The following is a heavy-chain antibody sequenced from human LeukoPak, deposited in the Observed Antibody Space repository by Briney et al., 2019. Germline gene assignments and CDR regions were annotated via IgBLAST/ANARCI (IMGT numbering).Heavy chain of an antibody. CDR3: AKVPSGLRGAAGRYFDY. CDR2: ITGDGSST. V-gene: IGHV3-43*02. CDR1: GFTFDDYA. D-gene: IGHD6-13*01. Sequence: GGSLRLSCAASGFTFDDYAMHWVRQAPGKGLEWVSLITGDGSSTYYTDSVKGRFTISRDNAKNSLYLQMNSLRAEDTALYYCAKVPSGLRGAAGRYFDYWGQGTLVTVSS. J-gene: IGHJ4*02.